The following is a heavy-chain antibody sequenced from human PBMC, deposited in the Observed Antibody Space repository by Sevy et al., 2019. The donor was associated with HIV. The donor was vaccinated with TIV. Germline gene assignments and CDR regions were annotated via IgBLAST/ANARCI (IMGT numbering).Heavy chain of an antibody. CDR3: AKDPSTVTTLAGFDY. CDR1: GFTFSSYD. CDR2: ISSNGSST. Sequence: GGSLRLSCAASGFTFSSYDMNWVRQAPGQGLEWVSAISSNGSSTYYADSVKGRFTISRENSKNTPYLQMNSLGAEDTAVYYCAKDPSTVTTLAGFDYWGQGTLVTVSS. D-gene: IGHD4-17*01. J-gene: IGHJ4*02. V-gene: IGHV3-23*01.